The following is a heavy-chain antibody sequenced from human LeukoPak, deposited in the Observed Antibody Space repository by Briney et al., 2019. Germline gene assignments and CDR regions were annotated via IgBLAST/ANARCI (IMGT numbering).Heavy chain of an antibody. CDR2: ISPSGGST. V-gene: IGHV1-46*01. CDR1: GYTFTSYY. CDR3: ARDERYDSSGYPFDY. Sequence: ASVKVSCKASGYTFTSYYMHWVRQAPGQGLEWMGIISPSGGSTSYAQKFQGRVTMTRDMSTSTVYMELSSLRSEDTAVYYCARDERYDSSGYPFDYWGQGTLVTVSS. J-gene: IGHJ4*02. D-gene: IGHD3-22*01.